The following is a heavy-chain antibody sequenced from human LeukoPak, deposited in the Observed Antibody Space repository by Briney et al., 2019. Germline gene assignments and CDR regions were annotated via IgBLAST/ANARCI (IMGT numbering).Heavy chain of an antibody. CDR1: GFTFSSYA. J-gene: IGHJ4*02. Sequence: PGGSLRLSCAASGFTFSSYAMSWVRQAPGKGLEWVSAISGSGGSTYYADSVKGRFTISRDNSKNTLYLQMNSLRAKDTAVYYCAKSLLWFGELNYWGQGTLVTVSS. CDR3: AKSLLWFGELNY. CDR2: ISGSGGST. D-gene: IGHD3-10*01. V-gene: IGHV3-23*01.